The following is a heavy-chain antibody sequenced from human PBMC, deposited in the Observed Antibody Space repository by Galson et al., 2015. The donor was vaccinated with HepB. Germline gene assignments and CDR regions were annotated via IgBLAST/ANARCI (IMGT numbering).Heavy chain of an antibody. CDR2: IFSPDSI. J-gene: IGHJ4*02. Sequence: SETLSLTCSVSGASISTSYWSWIRQPAGKGLEWIGRIFSPDSINYNPSLKSRISMSVDTSQNRFSLKMNSVTAADTGVYYCARNNHFDFWGQGIVVTVSP. CDR3: ARNNHFDF. V-gene: IGHV4-4*07. CDR1: GASISTSY. D-gene: IGHD1/OR15-1a*01.